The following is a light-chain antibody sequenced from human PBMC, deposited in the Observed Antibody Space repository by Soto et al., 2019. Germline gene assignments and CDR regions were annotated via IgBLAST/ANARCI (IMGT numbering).Light chain of an antibody. CDR2: SDN. CDR3: QSYDNSLNHVV. CDR1: SSNIGSFYD. J-gene: IGLJ2*01. Sequence: QSVLTQPPSVSGAPGQRVTIPCTGSSSNIGSFYDVHWYQQLPGTVPKLLIYSDNNRPSGVPDRFSGSKSGTAASLAITGLHAEDEADYYCQSYDNSLNHVVFCGGTKLTVL. V-gene: IGLV1-40*01.